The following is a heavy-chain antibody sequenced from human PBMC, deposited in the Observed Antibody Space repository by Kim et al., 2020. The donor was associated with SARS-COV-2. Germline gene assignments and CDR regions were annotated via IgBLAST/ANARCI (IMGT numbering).Heavy chain of an antibody. J-gene: IGHJ4*02. V-gene: IGHV3-74*01. CDR1: GFTFRSYW. CDR2: INSDGSTT. CDR3: ATGCGTDCSGRAE. D-gene: IGHD2-21*02. Sequence: GGSLRLSCAASGFTFRSYWMHWVRQVPGKGLVWVSRINSDGSTTTYADSVKGRFTISRDNAKNTLYLQMNSLRAEDTAVYYCATGCGTDCSGRAEWGQGTLVTVSS.